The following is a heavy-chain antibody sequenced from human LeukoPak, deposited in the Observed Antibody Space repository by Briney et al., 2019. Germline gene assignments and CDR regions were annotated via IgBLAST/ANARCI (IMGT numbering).Heavy chain of an antibody. CDR2: NSAYNGNT. D-gene: IGHD6-6*01. CDR1: GYTFTSYG. Sequence: GASVTVSCKASGYTFTSYGISWVRQAPGQGLEWMGWNSAYNGNTNYAQKLQGRVTMTTDTSTSTAYMELRSLRSDDTAVYYCARDLSIAARGWFDPWGQGTLVTVSS. J-gene: IGHJ5*02. V-gene: IGHV1-18*01. CDR3: ARDLSIAARGWFDP.